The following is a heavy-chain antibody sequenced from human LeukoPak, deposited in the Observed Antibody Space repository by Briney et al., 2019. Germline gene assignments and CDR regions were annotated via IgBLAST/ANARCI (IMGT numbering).Heavy chain of an antibody. CDR3: ARELVGQYCSGGSCYNFHYYYYMDV. CDR2: IYTSGST. D-gene: IGHD2-15*01. V-gene: IGHV4-4*07. CDR1: GGSISSYY. J-gene: IGHJ6*03. Sequence: PSETLSLTCTVSGGSISSYYWSWIRQPAGKGLEWIGRIYTSGSTNYNPSLKSRVTMSVDTSKNQFSLKLSSVTAADTAVYYCARELVGQYCSGGSCYNFHYYYYMDVCGKGTTVTVSS.